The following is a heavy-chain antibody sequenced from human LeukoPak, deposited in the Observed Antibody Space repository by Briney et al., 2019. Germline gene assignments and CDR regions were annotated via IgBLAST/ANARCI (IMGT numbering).Heavy chain of an antibody. CDR3: AREISYGDYPSGDAFDN. Sequence: GGSLRLSCAASGFTFSSYSMNWVRQAPGKGLEWVSSISSSSGYIYYADSVKGRFTISRDNAKNSLYLQMNSLRAEDTAVYFCAREISYGDYPSGDAFDNWGQGTMVTVSS. J-gene: IGHJ3*02. CDR2: ISSSSGYI. CDR1: GFTFSSYS. V-gene: IGHV3-21*01. D-gene: IGHD4-17*01.